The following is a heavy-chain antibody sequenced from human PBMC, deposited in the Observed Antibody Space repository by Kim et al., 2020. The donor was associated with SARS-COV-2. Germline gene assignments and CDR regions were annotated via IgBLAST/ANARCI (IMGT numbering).Heavy chain of an antibody. J-gene: IGHJ5*02. Sequence: GGSLRLSCAASGFTFSSYGMHRVRQAPGKGLEWVAVISYDGSNKYYADSVKGRFTISRDNSKNTLYLQMNSLRAEDTAVYYCANRPRHYYYGSGSYYPWGQGTLVTVSS. V-gene: IGHV3-30*18. CDR2: ISYDGSNK. CDR3: ANRPRHYYYGSGSYYP. CDR1: GFTFSSYG. D-gene: IGHD3-10*01.